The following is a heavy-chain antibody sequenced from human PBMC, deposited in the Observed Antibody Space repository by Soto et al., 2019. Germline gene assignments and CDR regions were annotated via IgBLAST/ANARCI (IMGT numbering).Heavy chain of an antibody. CDR3: ARVDYGPYCFDY. CDR1: GGSIRNYY. Sequence: SETLSLTCTVFGGSIRNYYWSWVRQPPGKGLEWIGYIYYSGSTKYNPSPRSRVTLSVDKSKNQFSLNLSSVTAADTAVYYCARVDYGPYCFDYWGQGILVTVSS. CDR2: IYYSGST. D-gene: IGHD3-10*01. V-gene: IGHV4-59*01. J-gene: IGHJ4*02.